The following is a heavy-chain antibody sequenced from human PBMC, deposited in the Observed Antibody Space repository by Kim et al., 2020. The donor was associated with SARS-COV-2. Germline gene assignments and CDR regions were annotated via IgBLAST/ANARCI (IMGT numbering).Heavy chain of an antibody. V-gene: IGHV4-59*13. CDR1: GGSISSYY. J-gene: IGHJ4*02. CDR2: IYYSGST. CDR3: ARASIAARDFDY. D-gene: IGHD6-6*01. Sequence: SETLSLTCTVSGGSISSYYWSWIRQPPGKGLEWIGYIYYSGSTNYNPSLKSRVTISVDTSKNQFSLKLSSVTAADTAVYYCARASIAARDFDYWGQGTLV.